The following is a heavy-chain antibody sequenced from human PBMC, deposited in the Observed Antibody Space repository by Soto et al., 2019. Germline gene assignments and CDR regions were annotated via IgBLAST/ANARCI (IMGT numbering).Heavy chain of an antibody. CDR2: IWYDGSNK. CDR3: SRGMAARQNYYYYYYGMDV. D-gene: IGHD6-6*01. Sequence: GGSLRLSCAASGFTFSSYGMHWVRQAPGKGLEWVAVIWYDGSNKYYADSVKGRFTISKDNSKNTLYLQMNSLRAEDTAVYYCSRGMAARQNYYYYYYGMDVWGQGTTVTVSS. J-gene: IGHJ6*02. V-gene: IGHV3-33*01. CDR1: GFTFSSYG.